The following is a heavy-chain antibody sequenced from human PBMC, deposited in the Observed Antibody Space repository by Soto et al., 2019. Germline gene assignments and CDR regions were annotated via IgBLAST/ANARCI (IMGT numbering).Heavy chain of an antibody. CDR2: INHSGST. Sequence: PSETLSLTCPFSGGSFSGYYWIWIRQPPGKGLEWIGEINHSGSTNYNPSLKSRVTISVDTSKNQFSLKLSSVTAADTAVYYCAVTMVRGAAQDFDYWGQGTLVTVS. V-gene: IGHV4-34*01. J-gene: IGHJ4*02. CDR3: AVTMVRGAAQDFDY. CDR1: GGSFSGYY. D-gene: IGHD3-10*01.